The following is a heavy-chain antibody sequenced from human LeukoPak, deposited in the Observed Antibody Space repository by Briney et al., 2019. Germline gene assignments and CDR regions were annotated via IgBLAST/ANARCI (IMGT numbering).Heavy chain of an antibody. Sequence: GGSLRLSCAASGFTFSSYAMHWVRQAPGKGLEWVAVISYDGSNKYYADSVKGRSTISRDNSKNTLYLQMNSLRAEDTAVYYCARVRTNDFWSGYYSTLYYYYGMDVWGQGTTVTVSS. CDR1: GFTFSSYA. CDR2: ISYDGSNK. V-gene: IGHV3-30-3*01. CDR3: ARVRTNDFWSGYYSTLYYYYGMDV. D-gene: IGHD3-3*01. J-gene: IGHJ6*02.